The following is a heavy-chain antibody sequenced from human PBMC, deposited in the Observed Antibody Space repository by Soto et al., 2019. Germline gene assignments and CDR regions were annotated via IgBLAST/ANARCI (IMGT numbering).Heavy chain of an antibody. CDR3: AHRRYDFWSGYYTPHWFDP. CDR1: GFSLSTSGVG. J-gene: IGHJ5*02. Sequence: SGPTLVNPTQTLTLTCTFSGFSLSTSGVGVGWIRQPPGKALEWLALIYWDDDKRYSPSLKSRLTITKDTSKNQVVLTMTNMDPVDTATYYCAHRRYDFWSGYYTPHWFDPWGQGTLVTV. CDR2: IYWDDDK. D-gene: IGHD3-3*01. V-gene: IGHV2-5*02.